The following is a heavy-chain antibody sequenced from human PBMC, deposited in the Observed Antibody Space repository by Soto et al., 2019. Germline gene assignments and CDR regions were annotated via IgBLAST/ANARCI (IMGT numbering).Heavy chain of an antibody. J-gene: IGHJ4*02. CDR1: GGSISRYY. V-gene: IGHV4-59*01. CDR2: MYNTGST. Sequence: SETLSLTCTVPGGSISRYYWSWIRQPPGKGLEWIGYMYNTGSTVYNPSFKSRVTISVDTSKNQFSLKLNSVTAADTAVYYCARGPSGDKVHYWGQGALVTVLL. CDR3: ARGPSGDKVHY. D-gene: IGHD7-27*01.